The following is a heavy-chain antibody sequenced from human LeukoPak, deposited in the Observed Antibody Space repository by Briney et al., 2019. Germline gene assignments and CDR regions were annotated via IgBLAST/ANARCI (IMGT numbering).Heavy chain of an antibody. V-gene: IGHV3-7*01. CDR2: IKPDGSEK. CDR3: ASGYSSSWATFDY. Sequence: GGSLGLSCAASGFTFSTYWMTWVRQAPGKGLEWVANIKPDGSEKYYVDSVKGRFTISRDNAKNSLYLQMNSLRAEDTAVYFCASGYSSSWATFDYWGRGTLVTVSS. D-gene: IGHD6-13*01. CDR1: GFTFSTYW. J-gene: IGHJ4*02.